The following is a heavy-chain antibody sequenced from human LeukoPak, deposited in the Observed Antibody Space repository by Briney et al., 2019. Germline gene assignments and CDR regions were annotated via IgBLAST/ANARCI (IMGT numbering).Heavy chain of an antibody. Sequence: GGSLRLSCAASGFTFSTYGMNWVRQAPGKGLEWISYIISSGSTIYYADSVKGRFTISRDNAKNSLYLQMTSLRDEDTAVYYCARGLRKFDPWGQGTLVTVSS. CDR1: GFTFSTYG. CDR3: ARGLRKFDP. V-gene: IGHV3-48*02. J-gene: IGHJ5*02. CDR2: IISSGSTI.